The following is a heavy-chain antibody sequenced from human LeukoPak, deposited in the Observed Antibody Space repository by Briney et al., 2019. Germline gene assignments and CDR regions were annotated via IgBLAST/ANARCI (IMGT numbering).Heavy chain of an antibody. V-gene: IGHV3-21*01. CDR2: ISSSSSYI. D-gene: IGHD3-10*01. CDR1: GFTFSSYS. Sequence: GGSLRLSCAASGFTFSSYSMNWVRQAPGKGLEWVSSISSSSSYIYYADSVKGRFTISTDNAKNSLYLQMNSLRAEDTAVYYCAREAYCGSGRTWDVWGKGTTVTVSS. CDR3: AREAYCGSGRTWDV. J-gene: IGHJ6*04.